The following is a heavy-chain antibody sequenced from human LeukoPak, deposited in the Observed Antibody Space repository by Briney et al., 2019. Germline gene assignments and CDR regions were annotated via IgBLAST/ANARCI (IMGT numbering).Heavy chain of an antibody. CDR1: GFGFSDSY. CDR3: ARVPDTAMTLDY. CDR2: ISSSGSTI. D-gene: IGHD5-18*01. Sequence: GGSLRLSCVVSGFGFSDSYMTWIRQTPGKGLEWVSYISSSGSTIYYADSVKGRFTISRDNAKNSLYLQMNSLRAEDTAVYYCARVPDTAMTLDYWGQGTLVTVSS. J-gene: IGHJ4*02. V-gene: IGHV3-11*04.